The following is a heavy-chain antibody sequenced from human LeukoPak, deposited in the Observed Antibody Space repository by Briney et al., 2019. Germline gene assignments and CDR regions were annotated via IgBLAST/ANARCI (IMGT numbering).Heavy chain of an antibody. CDR2: IYHSGST. J-gene: IGHJ4*02. Sequence: SETLSLTCTVSGYSISSGYYWGWIRQPPGKGLEWIGSIYHSGSTYYNPSLKSRVTISVDTSKNQFSLKLSSVTAADTAVYYCAREGRGGYGYDDYFDYWGQGTLVTVSS. CDR1: GYSISSGYY. D-gene: IGHD5-18*01. CDR3: AREGRGGYGYDDYFDY. V-gene: IGHV4-38-2*02.